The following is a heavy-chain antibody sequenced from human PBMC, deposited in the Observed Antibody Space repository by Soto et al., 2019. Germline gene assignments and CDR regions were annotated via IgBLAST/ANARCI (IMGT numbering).Heavy chain of an antibody. J-gene: IGHJ4*02. D-gene: IGHD4-17*01. Sequence: QVQLVQSGAEEKKPGASVKVSCKASGYTFTSYAMHWVRQAPGQRLEWMGWINAGNGNTKYSQKFHGRVTITRDTSASTAYMELSSLRSEDTAVYYCARDPDYGDYGTSPADDYWGQGTLVTVSS. V-gene: IGHV1-3*05. CDR2: INAGNGNT. CDR3: ARDPDYGDYGTSPADDY. CDR1: GYTFTSYA.